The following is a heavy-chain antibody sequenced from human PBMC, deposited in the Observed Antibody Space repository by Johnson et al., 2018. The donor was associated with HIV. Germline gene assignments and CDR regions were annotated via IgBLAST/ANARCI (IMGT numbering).Heavy chain of an antibody. CDR2: IKQDGSEK. D-gene: IGHD3-3*01. Sequence: VHLVESGGGLVQPGGSLRLSCAASGFTFSSYWMSWVRQAPGKGLEWVANIKQDGSEKYYVDSVKGRFTISRDNAKNSLYLQMNSLRAEDTALYYCARNTRITIFGVVIRHDAFDIWGQGTMVTVSS. V-gene: IGHV3-7*03. J-gene: IGHJ3*02. CDR1: GFTFSSYW. CDR3: ARNTRITIFGVVIRHDAFDI.